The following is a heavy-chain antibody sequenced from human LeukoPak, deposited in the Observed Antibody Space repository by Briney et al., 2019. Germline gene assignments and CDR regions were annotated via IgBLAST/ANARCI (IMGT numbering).Heavy chain of an antibody. V-gene: IGHV4-59*01. Sequence: SETLSLTCTVSGGSINNSYWTWIRQPPGKGLEWIGHIYYSGSTNYSPSPKSRVTISVDTSKNQFSLKLSSVTAADTAVYYCARLSSLANIAARGRTWLDPWGQGSLVTVSS. CDR3: ARLSSLANIAARGRTWLDP. CDR1: GGSINNSY. J-gene: IGHJ5*02. CDR2: IYYSGST. D-gene: IGHD6-6*01.